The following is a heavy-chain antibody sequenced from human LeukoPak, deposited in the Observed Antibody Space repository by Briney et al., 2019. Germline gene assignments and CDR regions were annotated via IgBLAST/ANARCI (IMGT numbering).Heavy chain of an antibody. V-gene: IGHV1-18*01. J-gene: IGHJ5*02. CDR1: GYTFTSYG. CDR3: ARAHSYGSHSVVNPNWFDP. D-gene: IGHD5-18*01. Sequence: ASVKVSCKASGYTFTSYGISWVRQAPGQGLEWMGWISAYNGNTNYAQKLQGRVTMTTDTSTSTAYMELRSLRSDDTAVYYCARAHSYGSHSVVNPNWFDPWGQGTLVTVSS. CDR2: ISAYNGNT.